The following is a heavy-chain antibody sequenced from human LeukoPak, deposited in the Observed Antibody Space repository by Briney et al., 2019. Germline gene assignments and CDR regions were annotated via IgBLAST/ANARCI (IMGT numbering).Heavy chain of an antibody. D-gene: IGHD6-13*01. CDR1: GFTFDYYS. V-gene: IGHV3-30*04. J-gene: IGHJ4*02. Sequence: PLRLSCAASGFTFDYYSFHWVRQAPGKGLEWVAHVASDGSFKWYADSVKGRFTISRDTSRNTIFLQMNSLGPDDTAKYYCARDTSWSPFYWGQGTLVTVSS. CDR3: ARDTSWSPFY. CDR2: VASDGSFK.